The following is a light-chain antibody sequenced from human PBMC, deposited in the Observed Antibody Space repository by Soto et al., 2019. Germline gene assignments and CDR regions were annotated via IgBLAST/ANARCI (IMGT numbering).Light chain of an antibody. CDR3: QQYNNWPFT. CDR1: QSVSSN. J-gene: IGKJ3*01. Sequence: EIVMTQSPATLSVSPGERATLSCRASQSVSSNLAWYQQKPGQAPRLLIYGASTRATGIPARFSGSGSGTEFTLTISSLQSKAFAVYYCQQYNNWPFTFGPGTKVDIK. V-gene: IGKV3-15*01. CDR2: GAS.